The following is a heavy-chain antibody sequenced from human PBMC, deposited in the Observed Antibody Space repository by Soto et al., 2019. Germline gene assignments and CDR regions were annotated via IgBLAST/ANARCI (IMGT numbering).Heavy chain of an antibody. D-gene: IGHD5-18*01. CDR3: AKGGYSYGYIGGAFDY. J-gene: IGHJ4*02. Sequence: GGSLRLSCAASGFTFSSYAMSWVRQAPGKGLEWVSAISGSGGSTYYADSVKGRFTISRDNSKNTLYLQMNSLRAEDTAVYYCAKGGYSYGYIGGAFDYWGQGTLVTVSS. V-gene: IGHV3-23*01. CDR1: GFTFSSYA. CDR2: ISGSGGST.